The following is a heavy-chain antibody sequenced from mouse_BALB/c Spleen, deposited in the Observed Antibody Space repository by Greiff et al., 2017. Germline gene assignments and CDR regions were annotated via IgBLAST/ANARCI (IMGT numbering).Heavy chain of an antibody. V-gene: IGHV3-2*02. CDR2: ISYSGST. J-gene: IGHJ4*01. D-gene: IGHD2-1*01. CDR3: ARNYGNSGAMDY. Sequence: EVKLMESGPGLVKPSQSLSLTCTVTGYSITSDYAWNWIRQFPGNKLEWMGYISYSGSTSYNPSLKSRISITRDTSKNQFFLQLNSVTTEDTATYYCARNYGNSGAMDYWGQGTSVTVSS. CDR1: GYSITSDYA.